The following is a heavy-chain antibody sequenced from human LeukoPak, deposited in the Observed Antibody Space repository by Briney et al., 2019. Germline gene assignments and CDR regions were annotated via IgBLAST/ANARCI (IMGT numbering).Heavy chain of an antibody. D-gene: IGHD6-19*01. CDR1: GYTFTGYY. V-gene: IGHV1-2*02. Sequence: ASVKVSCKASGYTFTGYYMHWVRQAPGQGLEWMGWINPNSGGTNYAQKFQGRVTMTRDTSISTACMELSRLRSDDTAVYYCARDQSSGWSHLIDYWGQGTLVTVSP. CDR3: ARDQSSGWSHLIDY. J-gene: IGHJ4*02. CDR2: INPNSGGT.